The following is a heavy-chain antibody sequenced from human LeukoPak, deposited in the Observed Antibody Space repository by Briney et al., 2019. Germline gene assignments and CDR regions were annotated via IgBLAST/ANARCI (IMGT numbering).Heavy chain of an antibody. CDR3: ARDPPDYYDSSGYAP. D-gene: IGHD3-22*01. J-gene: IGHJ5*02. Sequence: ASVKVSCKASGYTFTSYGISWVRQAPGQGLEWMGWISAYNGNTNYAQKLQGRVTMTTDTSTSTAYMELRSLRSDDTAVYYCARDPPDYYDSSGYAPWGQGTLVTVSS. V-gene: IGHV1-18*01. CDR1: GYTFTSYG. CDR2: ISAYNGNT.